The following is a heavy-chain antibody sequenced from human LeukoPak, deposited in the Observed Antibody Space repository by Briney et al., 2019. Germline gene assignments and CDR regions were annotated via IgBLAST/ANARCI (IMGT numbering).Heavy chain of an antibody. V-gene: IGHV4-59*01. D-gene: IGHD6-19*01. Sequence: SETLSLTCAAYGGSISSNYWSWVRQPPGKGLEWIGYIYYSGSTNYNPSLRSRVTISVDTAKNQFSLKLSSVTAADTAVYYCARGSVSGTRGLSEFDYWGQGTLVTVSS. CDR3: ARGSVSGTRGLSEFDY. J-gene: IGHJ4*02. CDR1: GGSISSNY. CDR2: IYYSGST.